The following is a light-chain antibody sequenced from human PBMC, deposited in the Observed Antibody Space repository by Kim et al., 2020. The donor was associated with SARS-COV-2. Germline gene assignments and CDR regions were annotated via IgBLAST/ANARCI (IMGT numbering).Light chain of an antibody. V-gene: IGKV3-20*01. Sequence: SPGERATLSCRASRSGSSSYLAWYQQKPGQAPRLLIHGASSRATGIPDRFSGSGSGTDFTLTISRLEPEDCAVYYCQQYGNSPWTFGQGTKVEIK. J-gene: IGKJ1*01. CDR2: GAS. CDR3: QQYGNSPWT. CDR1: RSGSSSY.